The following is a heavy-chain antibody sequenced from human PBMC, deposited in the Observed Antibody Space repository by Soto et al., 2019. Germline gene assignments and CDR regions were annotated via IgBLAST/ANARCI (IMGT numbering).Heavy chain of an antibody. CDR3: AKGQLTAPGIAVAGTPRMWDVTLGH. CDR1: GFTFSSYG. D-gene: IGHD6-19*01. V-gene: IGHV3-30*18. J-gene: IGHJ4*02. Sequence: PGGSLRLSCAASGFTFSSYGMHWVRQAPGKGLEWVAVISYDGSNKYYADSVKGRFTISRDNSKNTPYLQMNSLRAEDTAVYYCAKGQLTAPGIAVAGTPRMWDVTLGHWGQGTLVTVSS. CDR2: ISYDGSNK.